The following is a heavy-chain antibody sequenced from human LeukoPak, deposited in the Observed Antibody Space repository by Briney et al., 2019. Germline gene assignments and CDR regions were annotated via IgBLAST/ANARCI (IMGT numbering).Heavy chain of an antibody. D-gene: IGHD6-6*01. Sequence: PSETLSLTCTVSGDSISNYYWSWIRQPPGKGLEWIGYIYHSGSTNHNPSLRSRLTISVGTSKNQFSLKLRSVTAADAAVYYCARYGLVEFRNAFQYWGQGILVSVSS. CDR1: GDSISNYY. CDR2: IYHSGST. J-gene: IGHJ1*01. CDR3: ARYGLVEFRNAFQY. V-gene: IGHV4-59*01.